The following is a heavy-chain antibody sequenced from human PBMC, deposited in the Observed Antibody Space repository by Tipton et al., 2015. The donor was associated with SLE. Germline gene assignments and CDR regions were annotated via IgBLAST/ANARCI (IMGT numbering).Heavy chain of an antibody. CDR3: ARKNCSGGSCQRNWFDP. Sequence: TLSLTCTVSGYSISSGYYWGWIRQPPGKGLEWIGSIYHSGSTYYNPSLKSRVTISVDTSKNQFSLKLSSVTAADTAVYYCARKNCSGGSCQRNWFDPWGQGTLVTVSS. CDR2: IYHSGST. V-gene: IGHV4-38-2*02. J-gene: IGHJ5*02. D-gene: IGHD2-15*01. CDR1: GYSISSGYY.